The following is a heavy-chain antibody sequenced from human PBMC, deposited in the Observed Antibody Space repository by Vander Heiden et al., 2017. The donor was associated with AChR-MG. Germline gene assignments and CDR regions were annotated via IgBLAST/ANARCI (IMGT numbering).Heavy chain of an antibody. V-gene: IGHV3-11*06. CDR2: ISHNDTHT. D-gene: IGHD2-21*02. J-gene: IGHJ6*02. CDR3: ARISPKATTYCGGDCYPSYYYGMDV. CDR1: GFPVSHTY. Sequence: QVQLVESGGGLVKPGGSLRVSCAAPGFPVSHTYMSWSRQAPGKGLEWVSYISHNDTHTSYGDSVKGRFIIPRDNARNSLYLQMNSLRTEDTAVYYCARISPKATTYCGGDCYPSYYYGMDVWGQGTTVTVSS.